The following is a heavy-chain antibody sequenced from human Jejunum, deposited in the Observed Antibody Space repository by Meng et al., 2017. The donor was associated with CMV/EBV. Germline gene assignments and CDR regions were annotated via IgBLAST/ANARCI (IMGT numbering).Heavy chain of an antibody. J-gene: IGHJ4*02. CDR1: ITFSSYW. V-gene: IGHV3-7*01. Sequence: ITFSSYWMNWVRQAPGKGLEWVANIKPDGSEKYYVDSVKGRFTISRDNAKTSLYLQMNNLRAEDTAVYYCARAEYDFWSGYKYYLDYWGQGALVTV. CDR3: ARAEYDFWSGYKYYLDY. D-gene: IGHD3-3*01. CDR2: IKPDGSEK.